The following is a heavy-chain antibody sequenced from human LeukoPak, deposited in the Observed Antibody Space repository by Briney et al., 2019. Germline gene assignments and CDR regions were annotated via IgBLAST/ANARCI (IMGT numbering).Heavy chain of an antibody. V-gene: IGHV3-23*01. J-gene: IGHJ4*02. CDR2: ISDSGGST. Sequence: PGGSLRLSCAASGFTFSSYAMSWVRQAPGKGLEWVSAISDSGGSTHYADSVKGRFTISRDNSKNTLYLQMNSLRAEDTALYYCAKDLDSGSSVFDYWGQGTRVTVSS. CDR3: AKDLDSGSSVFDY. D-gene: IGHD6-6*01. CDR1: GFTFSSYA.